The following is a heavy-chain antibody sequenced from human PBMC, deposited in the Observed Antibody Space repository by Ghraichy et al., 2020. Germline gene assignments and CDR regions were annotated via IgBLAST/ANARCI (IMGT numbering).Heavy chain of an antibody. CDR1: GFTFSSYG. Sequence: GGSLRLSCAASGFTFSSYGMHWVRQAPGKGLEWVAFIRYDGSNKYYADSVKGRFTISRDNSKNTLYLQMNSLRAEDTAVYYCAKEHVVVPAAMIESYWGQGTLVTVSS. V-gene: IGHV3-30*02. CDR2: IRYDGSNK. D-gene: IGHD2-2*01. CDR3: AKEHVVVPAAMIESY. J-gene: IGHJ4*02.